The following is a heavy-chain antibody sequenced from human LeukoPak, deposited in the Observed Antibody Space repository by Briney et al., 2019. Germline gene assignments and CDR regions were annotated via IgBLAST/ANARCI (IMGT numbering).Heavy chain of an antibody. CDR1: GYTFTNYD. V-gene: IGHV1-8*01. CDR3: ARGPRLDSSGWYYGAFDI. CDR2: MTPNSGNT. Sequence: GASVKVSCKASGYTFTNYDSNWLRQGTGQGLEWMAWMTPNSGNTGHEQKFQGRLTMTRDISISTAYMELSSLRSEDTAVYYCARGPRLDSSGWYYGAFDIWGQGTMVTVSS. D-gene: IGHD6-19*01. J-gene: IGHJ3*02.